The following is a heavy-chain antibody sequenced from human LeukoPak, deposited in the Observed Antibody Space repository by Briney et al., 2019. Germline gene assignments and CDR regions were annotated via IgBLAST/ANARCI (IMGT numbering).Heavy chain of an antibody. CDR2: IYHSGST. CDR3: ARNIAVAGSVWFDP. J-gene: IGHJ5*02. Sequence: KSSETLSLTCAVSGGSISSSNWWSWVRQPPGKGLEWIGEIYHSGSTNYNPSLKSRVTISVDKSKNQFSPKLSSVTAADTAVYYCARNIAVAGSVWFDPWGQGTLVTVSS. V-gene: IGHV4-4*02. D-gene: IGHD6-19*01. CDR1: GGSISSSNW.